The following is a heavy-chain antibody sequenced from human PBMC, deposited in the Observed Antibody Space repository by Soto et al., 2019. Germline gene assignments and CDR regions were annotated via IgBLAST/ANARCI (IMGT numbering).Heavy chain of an antibody. CDR3: AREGRGKKAGYNGLVSLGY. CDR1: GSRFSNYV. CDR2: IIPIFNST. D-gene: IGHD2-2*02. V-gene: IGHV1-69*06. J-gene: IGHJ4*02. Sequence: SVKVSCKVSGSRFSNYVISWVRQAPGHGLEWLGRIIPIFNSTKYAQSFQGRVTITADKSTSTASLELSSLKSDDTAVYYCAREGRGKKAGYNGLVSLGYWGQGTLVTVSS.